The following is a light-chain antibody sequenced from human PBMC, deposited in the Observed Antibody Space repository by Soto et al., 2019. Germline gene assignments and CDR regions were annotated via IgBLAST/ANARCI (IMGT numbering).Light chain of an antibody. V-gene: IGKV3-11*01. CDR1: QSVGSY. Sequence: EVVLTQSPATLSLSPGERATLSCRASQSVGSYLAWYQQKPGQAPRLLIYGASSRATGIPDRFSGSGSGTDFTLTISSLEPEDFAVYYCQQRSNWPPLTFGQGTRLEIK. J-gene: IGKJ5*01. CDR2: GAS. CDR3: QQRSNWPPLT.